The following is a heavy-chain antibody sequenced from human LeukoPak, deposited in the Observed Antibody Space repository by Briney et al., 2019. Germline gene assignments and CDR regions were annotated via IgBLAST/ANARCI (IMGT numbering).Heavy chain of an antibody. J-gene: IGHJ5*02. CDR3: ARVREVGITNWFDP. D-gene: IGHD2-21*01. V-gene: IGHV3-53*01. CDR2: IYSGGST. Sequence: GGSLRLSCAASGFTVSSNYMSWVRQAPGKGLEWVSVIYSGGSTYYADSVKGRFTISRDNSKNTLYLQMNSLRAEDTAVYYCARVREVGITNWFDPWGQGTLVTVSS. CDR1: GFTVSSNY.